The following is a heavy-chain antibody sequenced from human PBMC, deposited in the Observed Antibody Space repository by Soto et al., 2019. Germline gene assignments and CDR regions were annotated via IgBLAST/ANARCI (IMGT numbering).Heavy chain of an antibody. CDR3: ARDWYSNALAPDAFDI. CDR1: GFTFSSYS. V-gene: IGHV3-48*02. Sequence: EVPLVESGGGLVQPGESLRLSFAASGFTFSSYSLNWVRQAPGKGLEWVSYISTSSSNIYYADSVKGRFTISRDNANNSLYLQMNSLRDGDTAVYYCARDWYSNALAPDAFDIWGQGTMVIVSS. J-gene: IGHJ3*02. D-gene: IGHD5-18*01. CDR2: ISTSSSNI.